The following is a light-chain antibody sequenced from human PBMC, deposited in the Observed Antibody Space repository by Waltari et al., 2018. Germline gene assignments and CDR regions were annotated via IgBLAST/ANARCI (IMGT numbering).Light chain of an antibody. Sequence: QLVLTQSPSASASLGGSVKLTCTLSSGHSNYAIAWHQQQPEKGPRYLMRLNSDGRHRKGAGIPVRCSGSSSGAERYLTISSLQSEDEADYYCQTWGTGFVVFGGGTKLTVL. CDR3: QTWGTGFVV. V-gene: IGLV4-69*01. CDR2: LNSDGRH. CDR1: SGHSNYA. J-gene: IGLJ2*01.